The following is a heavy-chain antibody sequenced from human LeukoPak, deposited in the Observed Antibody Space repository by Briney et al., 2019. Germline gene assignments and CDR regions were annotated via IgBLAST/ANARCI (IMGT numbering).Heavy chain of an antibody. CDR1: GGSISSYY. Sequence: PSETLSLTCTVSGGSISSYYWSWIRQPPGKGLEWIGYIYYSGSTNYNPSLKSRVTISVDTSKNQFSLKLSSVTAADTAVYYCARGTYYDFWSGYYTFDYWGQGTLVTVPS. V-gene: IGHV4-59*01. J-gene: IGHJ4*02. D-gene: IGHD3-3*01. CDR3: ARGTYYDFWSGYYTFDY. CDR2: IYYSGST.